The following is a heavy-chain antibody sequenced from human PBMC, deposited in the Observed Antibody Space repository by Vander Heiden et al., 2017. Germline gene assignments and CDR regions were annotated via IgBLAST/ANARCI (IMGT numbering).Heavy chain of an antibody. J-gene: IGHJ4*02. V-gene: IGHV1-8*01. CDR3: ARGERLHPLTPFDY. CDR2: MNPNSGNT. D-gene: IGHD1-1*01. CDR1: GYTFTSYD. Sequence: VQLVQSGAEVKKPGASVKVSCKASGYTFTSYDINWVRQATGQGLEWMGWMNPNSGNTGYAQKFQGRVTMTRNTSISTACMELSNLGSEDTAVYYCARGERLHPLTPFDYWGQGTLVTVSS.